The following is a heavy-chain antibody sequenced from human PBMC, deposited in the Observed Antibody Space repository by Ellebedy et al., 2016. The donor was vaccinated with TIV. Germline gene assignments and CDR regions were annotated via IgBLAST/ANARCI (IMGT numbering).Heavy chain of an antibody. D-gene: IGHD6-13*01. J-gene: IGHJ4*02. V-gene: IGHV3-23*01. CDR3: AKDLTPSSSWYGGIDF. Sequence: GESLKISCAASGFTFSSYAMTWVRQAPGKGLEWVSTINGGGVTTYYADSVKGRFTISRDNSKNTLSLQIDSLRAEDTAIYYCAKDLTPSSSWYGGIDFWGQGTLVTVSS. CDR2: INGGGVTT. CDR1: GFTFSSYA.